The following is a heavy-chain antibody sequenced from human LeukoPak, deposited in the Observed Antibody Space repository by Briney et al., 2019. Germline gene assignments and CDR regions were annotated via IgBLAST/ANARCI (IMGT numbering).Heavy chain of an antibody. Sequence: GGSLGLSCAASGFTFSSYGMHWVRQAPGKGLEWVAFIRYDGSNKYYADSVKGRFTISRDNSKNTLYLQMNSLRAEDTAVYYCAKDLWYYYGSGSSTFDYWGQGTLVTVSS. CDR2: IRYDGSNK. D-gene: IGHD3-10*01. V-gene: IGHV3-30*02. CDR1: GFTFSSYG. CDR3: AKDLWYYYGSGSSTFDY. J-gene: IGHJ4*02.